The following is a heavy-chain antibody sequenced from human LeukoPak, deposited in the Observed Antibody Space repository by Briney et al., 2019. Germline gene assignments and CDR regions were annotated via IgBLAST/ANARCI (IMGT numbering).Heavy chain of an antibody. D-gene: IGHD5-18*01. V-gene: IGHV3-11*01. CDR3: AKDRGGYN. CDR2: ISGISSNI. J-gene: IGHJ4*02. Sequence: GGSLRLSCAASGFTFSDYYMTWIRQAPGKRLEWVSYISGISSNIQYADSVKGRFTISRDNSKNTLYLQMNSLRAEDTAVYYCAKDRGGYNWGQGTLVTVSS. CDR1: GFTFSDYY.